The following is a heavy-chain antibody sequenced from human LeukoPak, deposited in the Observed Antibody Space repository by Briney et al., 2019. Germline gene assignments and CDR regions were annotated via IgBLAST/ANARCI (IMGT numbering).Heavy chain of an antibody. Sequence: GGSLTLSCAASQFTFSNYWMYWVRQAPGKGLVWVSRINSDGSSTNYADSVKGRFTISRDNSENTLYLQMNSLRAEDTAVYYCARIGGDRDPFDYWGQGTLVTVSS. CDR3: ARIGGDRDPFDY. CDR2: INSDGSST. CDR1: QFTFSNYW. J-gene: IGHJ4*02. V-gene: IGHV3-74*01. D-gene: IGHD2-21*02.